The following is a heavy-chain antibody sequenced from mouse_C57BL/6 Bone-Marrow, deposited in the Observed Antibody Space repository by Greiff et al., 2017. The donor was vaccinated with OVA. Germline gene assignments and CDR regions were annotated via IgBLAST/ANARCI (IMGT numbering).Heavy chain of an antibody. CDR3: ASPYYYGSSQFAY. J-gene: IGHJ3*01. CDR1: GFSLTSYG. D-gene: IGHD1-1*01. CDR2: IWSGGST. V-gene: IGHV2-2*01. Sequence: QVQLQQSGPGLVQPSQSLSITCTVSGFSLTSYGVHWVRQSPGKGLEWLGVIWSGGSTDYNAAFISRLSISKDNSKSQVFFKMNSLQADDTAIYYCASPYYYGSSQFAYWGQGTLVTVSA.